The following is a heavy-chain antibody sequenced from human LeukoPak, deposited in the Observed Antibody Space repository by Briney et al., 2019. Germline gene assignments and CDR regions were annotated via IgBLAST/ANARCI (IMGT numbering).Heavy chain of an antibody. D-gene: IGHD3-22*01. CDR3: ARGNPYYYDSSGYYYLTY. J-gene: IGHJ4*02. Sequence: SETLSLTCTVSGGSISSYYWSWIRQPAGKGLEWIGRIYTSGSTNYNPSLKSRVTMSVDTSKNQFSLKLSSVTAADTAVYYCARGNPYYYDSSGYYYLTYWGQGTLVTVSS. CDR1: GGSISSYY. CDR2: IYTSGST. V-gene: IGHV4-4*07.